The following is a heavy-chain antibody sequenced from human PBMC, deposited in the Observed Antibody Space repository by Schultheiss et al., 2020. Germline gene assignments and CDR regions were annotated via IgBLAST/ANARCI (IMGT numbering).Heavy chain of an antibody. Sequence: SETLSLTCTVYGGSISSSSYYWGWIRQPQGKGLEWIGSIYYSGSTYYNPSLKSRVTISVDTSKNQFSLKLSSVTAADTAVYYCARAAAAGTWYFDYWGQVTQVNVSS. J-gene: IGHJ4*02. V-gene: IGHV4-39*07. CDR1: GGSISSSSYY. D-gene: IGHD6-13*01. CDR2: IYYSGST. CDR3: ARAAAAGTWYFDY.